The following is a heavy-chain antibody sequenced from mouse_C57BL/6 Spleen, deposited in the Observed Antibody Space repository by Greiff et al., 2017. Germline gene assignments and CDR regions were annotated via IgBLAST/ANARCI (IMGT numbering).Heavy chain of an antibody. CDR3: ARPGGLRRFPYAMDY. D-gene: IGHD2-2*01. Sequence: DVKVEESGGGLVKPGGSLKLSCAASGFTFSDYGMHWVRQAPEKGLEWVAYISSGSSTIYYADTVKGRFTISRDNAKNTLFLQMTSLRSEDTAMYYCARPGGLRRFPYAMDYWGQGTSVTVSS. CDR2: ISSGSSTI. V-gene: IGHV5-17*01. J-gene: IGHJ4*01. CDR1: GFTFSDYG.